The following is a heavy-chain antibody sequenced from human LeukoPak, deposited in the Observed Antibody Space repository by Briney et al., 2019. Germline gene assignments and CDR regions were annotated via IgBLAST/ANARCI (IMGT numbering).Heavy chain of an antibody. J-gene: IGHJ4*02. D-gene: IGHD3-9*01. Sequence: GGSLRLSCAASGFTFSSYGMHWVRQAPGRGLEWVAVISYDGSNKYYADSVKGRFTISRDNSKNTLYLQMNSLRPEDTAVFYCAKDSLAGYLRGYFDDWGQGTQVTV. CDR2: ISYDGSNK. CDR1: GFTFSSYG. V-gene: IGHV3-30*18. CDR3: AKDSLAGYLRGYFDD.